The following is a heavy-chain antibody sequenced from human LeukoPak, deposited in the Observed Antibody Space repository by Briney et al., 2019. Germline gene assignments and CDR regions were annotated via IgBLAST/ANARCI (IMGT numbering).Heavy chain of an antibody. CDR2: IYHSGST. J-gene: IGHJ5*02. V-gene: IGHV4-59*08. CDR1: RGSIGNNY. CDR3: ARVNWNYAGWFDP. D-gene: IGHD1-7*01. Sequence: SETLSLTCTVSRGSIGNNYWSWLRQSPGKGLEWIGSIYHSGSTYYNPSLKSRVTISVDTSKNQFSLKLSSVTAADTAVYYCARVNWNYAGWFDPWGQGTLVTVSS.